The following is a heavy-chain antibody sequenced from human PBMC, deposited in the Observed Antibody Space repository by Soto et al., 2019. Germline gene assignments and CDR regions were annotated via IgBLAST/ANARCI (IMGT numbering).Heavy chain of an antibody. Sequence: SDTLSLTCSVSGDSISTVDYFWAWIRQPPGHALEYIGYIYKSTTTYYNPSFESRVAISLDTSKSQFSLNVTSVTAADTAVYFCARGRYCLTGRCFPNWFDSWGQGTLVTVS. V-gene: IGHV4-30-4*02. CDR2: IYKSTTT. D-gene: IGHD2-15*01. J-gene: IGHJ5*01. CDR1: GDSISTVDYF. CDR3: ARGRYCLTGRCFPNWFDS.